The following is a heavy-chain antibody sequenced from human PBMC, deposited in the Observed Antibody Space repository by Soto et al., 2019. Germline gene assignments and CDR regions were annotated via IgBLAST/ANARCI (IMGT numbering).Heavy chain of an antibody. J-gene: IGHJ4*02. V-gene: IGHV4-34*01. CDR3: ARKPTIGYCSGGSCYPRGRYFDY. CDR1: GGSVSGYY. CDR2: INHSGST. Sequence: SETLSLTCAVYGGSVSGYYWSWIRQHPGKGLEWIGEINHSGSTNYNPSLKSRVTISVDTSKNQFSLKLSSVTAADTAVYYCARKPTIGYCSGGSCYPRGRYFDYWGQGTLVTVSS. D-gene: IGHD2-15*01.